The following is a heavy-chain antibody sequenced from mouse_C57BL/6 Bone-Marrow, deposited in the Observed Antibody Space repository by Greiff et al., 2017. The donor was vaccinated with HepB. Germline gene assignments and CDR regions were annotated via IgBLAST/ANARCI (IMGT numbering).Heavy chain of an antibody. CDR2: IDPSDSYT. D-gene: IGHD2-3*01. J-gene: IGHJ1*03. CDR1: GYTFTSYW. Sequence: VQLQQPGAELVKPGASVKLSCKASGYTFTSYWMQWVKQRPGQGLEWIGEIDPSDSYTNYNQKFKGKATLTVDTSSRTAYMQLSSLTSEDSAVYYGAREGWAYWYFDVWGTGTTVTVSS. CDR3: AREGWAYWYFDV. V-gene: IGHV1-50*01.